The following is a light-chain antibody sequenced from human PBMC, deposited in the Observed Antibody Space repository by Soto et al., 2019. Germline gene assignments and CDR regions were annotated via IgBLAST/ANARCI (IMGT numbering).Light chain of an antibody. V-gene: IGLV2-14*01. CDR3: SSHTTTSTQV. Sequence: QSALTQPASVSGSPGQSITLSCTGTSSDVGGYDYVSWYQHHPGKAPKLMIYEVSNRPSGTSNRFSGSKSGNTASLTISGLQAEDEADYYCSSHTTTSTQVFGGGTKLTIL. J-gene: IGLJ2*01. CDR1: SSDVGGYDY. CDR2: EVS.